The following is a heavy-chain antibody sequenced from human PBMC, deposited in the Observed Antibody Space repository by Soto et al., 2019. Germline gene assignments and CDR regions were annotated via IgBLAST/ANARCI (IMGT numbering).Heavy chain of an antibody. J-gene: IGHJ4*02. V-gene: IGHV4-4*02. CDR1: GGSISSSNW. CDR3: ARAREKLNDYGDYLDY. CDR2: IYHSGST. Sequence: QVQLQESGPGLVKPSGTLSLTCAVSGGSISSSNWWSWVRQPPGKGLEWIGEIYHSGSTNYNPSLTSRVTIPVDKSKNQFSLKLSSVTAADTAVYYCARAREKLNDYGDYLDYWGQGTLVTVSS. D-gene: IGHD4-17*01.